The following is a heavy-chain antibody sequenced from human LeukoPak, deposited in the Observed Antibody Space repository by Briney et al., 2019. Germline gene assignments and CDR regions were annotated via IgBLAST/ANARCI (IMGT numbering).Heavy chain of an antibody. V-gene: IGHV3-48*03. D-gene: IGHD3-22*01. J-gene: IGHJ4*02. Sequence: GGSLRLSCAASGFTFSSYEMNWVRQAPGKGLEWVSYISSSGSTIYYADSVKGRFTISRDNAKNSLYLQMNSLRAEDTAVYYCAGEPDYYDSSGYVIWGQGTLVTVSS. CDR2: ISSSGSTI. CDR3: AGEPDYYDSSGYVI. CDR1: GFTFSSYE.